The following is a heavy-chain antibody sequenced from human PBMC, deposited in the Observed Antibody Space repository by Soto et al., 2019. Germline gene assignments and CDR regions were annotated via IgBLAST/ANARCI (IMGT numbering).Heavy chain of an antibody. CDR2: IYYSGST. J-gene: IGHJ5*02. V-gene: IGHV4-31*03. CDR3: ARDAGGASPIDP. CDR1: GGSISSGGYY. Sequence: SEILSLTCTVSGGSISSGGYYWSWIRQHPGKGLEWIGYIYYSGSTYYNPSLKSRVTISVDTSKNQFSLKLSSVTAADTAVYYCARDAGGASPIDPWGQGTLVTVSS. D-gene: IGHD3-16*01.